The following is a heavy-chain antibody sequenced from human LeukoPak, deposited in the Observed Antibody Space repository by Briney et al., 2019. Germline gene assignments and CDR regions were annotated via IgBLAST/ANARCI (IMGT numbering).Heavy chain of an antibody. Sequence: GGSLKLSCAASGFTFSGSAMHWVRQASGKGLEWVGRIRSKANSYATAYAASVKGRFTISRDDSKNTAYLQMNRLKTEDTAVYYCTRLYSSSSGYWGQGTLVTVSS. CDR1: GFTFSGSA. J-gene: IGHJ4*02. V-gene: IGHV3-73*01. CDR3: TRLYSSSSGY. D-gene: IGHD6-6*01. CDR2: IRSKANSYAT.